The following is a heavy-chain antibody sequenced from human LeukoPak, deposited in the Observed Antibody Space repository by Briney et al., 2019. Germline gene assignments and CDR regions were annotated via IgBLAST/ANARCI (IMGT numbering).Heavy chain of an antibody. Sequence: RCLRLSSTASGFTLCDYAMSCVRQAPGKGLEWVGFIRSKAYGGTTEHAASVKGRFTISRDDSKSIAYLQMNSLKTVDTAVYYCTRGFQQWLYFFDYWGQGTLVTVSS. CDR1: GFTLCDYA. J-gene: IGHJ4*02. D-gene: IGHD6-19*01. CDR2: IRSKAYGGTT. V-gene: IGHV3-49*04. CDR3: TRGFQQWLYFFDY.